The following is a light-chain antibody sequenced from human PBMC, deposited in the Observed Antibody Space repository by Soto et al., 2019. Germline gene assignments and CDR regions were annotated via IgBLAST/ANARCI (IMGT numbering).Light chain of an antibody. V-gene: IGKV1-5*03. J-gene: IGKJ1*01. Sequence: DIQMTQSPSTRSASVGDRVTITCRASQSINSWLAWYQQKPGKAPKLLIYKASSLESVVPSRFSGSGSGTEFTLTISSLRPDDFATYYCKEYNSYWTFGQGTKVEIK. CDR3: KEYNSYWT. CDR1: QSINSW. CDR2: KAS.